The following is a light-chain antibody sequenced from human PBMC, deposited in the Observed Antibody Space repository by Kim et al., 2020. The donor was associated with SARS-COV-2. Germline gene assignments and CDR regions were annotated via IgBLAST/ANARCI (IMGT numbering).Light chain of an antibody. Sequence: SSELTQDPAVSVALGQTVRITCQGDSLRSYYASWYQQKPGQAPVLVIYGKNNRPSGIPDRFSGSSSGNTASLTITGAQAEDEADYYCNSRDSSGNHRGWV. J-gene: IGLJ3*02. CDR3: NSRDSSGNHRGWV. CDR1: SLRSYY. CDR2: GKN. V-gene: IGLV3-19*01.